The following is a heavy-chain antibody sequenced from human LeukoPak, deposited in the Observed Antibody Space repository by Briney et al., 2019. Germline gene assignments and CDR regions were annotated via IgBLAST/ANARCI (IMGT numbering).Heavy chain of an antibody. V-gene: IGHV4-61*02. Sequence: SQTLSLTCTVSGGSLSSGSYYWSWVRQPAGKGLEWIGRIYTSGSTNYNPSLKRRVSISVDTSKNRFSLKLSSVTAADTAVYYCARTVVVPAAMDFDLWGRGTLVTVSS. CDR2: IYTSGST. CDR3: ARTVVVPAAMDFDL. J-gene: IGHJ2*01. D-gene: IGHD2-2*01. CDR1: GGSLSSGSYY.